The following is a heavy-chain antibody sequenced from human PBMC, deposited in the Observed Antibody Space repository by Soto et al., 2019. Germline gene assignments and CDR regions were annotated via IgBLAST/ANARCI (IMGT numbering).Heavy chain of an antibody. J-gene: IGHJ4*02. CDR1: GSTFGDYA. D-gene: IGHD3-3*01. Sequence: GGSLRLSCTASGSTFGDYAMSWVRQAPGKGLEWVGFIRSKAYGGTTEYAASVKGRFTISRDDSKSIAYLQMNSLKTEDTAVYYCTRVGYDFWSGYYPYYFDYWGQGTLVTVSS. CDR2: IRSKAYGGTT. V-gene: IGHV3-49*04. CDR3: TRVGYDFWSGYYPYYFDY.